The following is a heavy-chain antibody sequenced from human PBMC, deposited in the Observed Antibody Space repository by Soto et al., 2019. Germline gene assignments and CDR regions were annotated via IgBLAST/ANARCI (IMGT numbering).Heavy chain of an antibody. Sequence: QVQLEQSGAEVKKPGSSVKVSCKASGGTLSDHGVAWLRQAPGQGLEWMGGTIPVFNAPKYAPKFQGRVTIAADKSTNIAYMEWSSLRSEDTALYYCARGVFESGNHDTGPSAFDIWGQGTMVIVSS. CDR3: ARGVFESGNHDTGPSAFDI. D-gene: IGHD3-10*01. CDR1: GGTLSDHG. J-gene: IGHJ3*02. CDR2: TIPVFNAP. V-gene: IGHV1-69*06.